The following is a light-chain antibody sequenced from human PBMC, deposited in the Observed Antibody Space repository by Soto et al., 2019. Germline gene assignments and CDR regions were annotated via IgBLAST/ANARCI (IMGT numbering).Light chain of an antibody. J-gene: IGLJ1*01. CDR2: EGS. Sequence: LTQPASVSGSPGQSITISCTGTSSDVGSYNLVSWYQQHPGKAPKLMIYEGSKRPSGVSNRFSGSKSGNTASLTISGLQAEDEADYYCCSYAGSSTYVFGTGTKVNVL. V-gene: IGLV2-23*01. CDR3: CSYAGSSTYV. CDR1: SSDVGSYNL.